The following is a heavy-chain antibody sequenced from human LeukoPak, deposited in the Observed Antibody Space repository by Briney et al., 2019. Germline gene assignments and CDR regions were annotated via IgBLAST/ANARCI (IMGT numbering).Heavy chain of an antibody. D-gene: IGHD3-10*01. CDR3: ARHETAVRESPFAFDI. Sequence: PSETLSLTCAVSGGSISSSSYYWGWIRQPPGKGLEWIGYIYYSGSTNYNPSLKSRVTISVDTPKNQFSLKLSSVTAADTAVYYCARHETAVRESPFAFDIWGQGTMVTVSS. CDR1: GGSISSSSYY. CDR2: IYYSGST. J-gene: IGHJ3*02. V-gene: IGHV4-61*05.